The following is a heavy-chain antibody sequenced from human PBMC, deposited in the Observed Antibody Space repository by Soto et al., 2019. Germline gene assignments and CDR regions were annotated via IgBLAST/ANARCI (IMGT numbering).Heavy chain of an antibody. V-gene: IGHV4-34*01. CDR2: INHSGST. CDR1: GGSFSGYY. Sequence: KPSETLSLTCAVYGGSFSGYYWSWIRQPPGKGLEWIGEINHSGSTNYNPSLKSRVTISVDTSKNQFSLKLSSVTAADTAVYYCARGGYDYVWGSYRYTGAFDIWGQGTMVTVSS. D-gene: IGHD3-16*02. CDR3: ARGGYDYVWGSYRYTGAFDI. J-gene: IGHJ3*02.